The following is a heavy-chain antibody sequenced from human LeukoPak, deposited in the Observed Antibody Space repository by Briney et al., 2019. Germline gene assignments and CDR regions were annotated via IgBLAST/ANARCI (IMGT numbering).Heavy chain of an antibody. CDR1: GYTLTELS. V-gene: IGHV1-24*01. CDR3: ATAVFGVVIIPNYFDY. J-gene: IGHJ4*02. CDR2: FDPEDGET. D-gene: IGHD3-3*01. Sequence: ASVKVSCKVSGYTLTELSMHWVRQAPGKGLEWMGGFDPEDGETIYAQKFQGRVTMTEDTFTDTAYMELSSLRSEDTAVYYCATAVFGVVIIPNYFDYWGQGTLVTVSS.